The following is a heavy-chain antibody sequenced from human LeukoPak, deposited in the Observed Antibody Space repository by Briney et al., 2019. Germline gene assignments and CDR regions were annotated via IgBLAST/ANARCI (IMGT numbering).Heavy chain of an antibody. Sequence: GGSLRLSCAASGFTFSSYAMSWVRQAPGKGLEWVSATSGSGGSTYYADSVKGRFTISRDNSMNTLYLQMNSLRAEDTAVYYCARDAAVAATNDHYGMDVWGQGTTVTVS. CDR1: GFTFSSYA. J-gene: IGHJ6*02. D-gene: IGHD2-15*01. V-gene: IGHV3-23*01. CDR3: ARDAAVAATNDHYGMDV. CDR2: TSGSGGST.